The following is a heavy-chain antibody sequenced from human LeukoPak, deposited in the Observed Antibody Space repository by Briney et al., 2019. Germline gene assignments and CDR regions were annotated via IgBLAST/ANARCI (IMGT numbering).Heavy chain of an antibody. CDR1: GFTFLNYS. CDR3: AKAGAVVVVAAKYFDY. V-gene: IGHV3-23*01. J-gene: IGHJ4*02. CDR2: ISGSGDST. D-gene: IGHD2-15*01. Sequence: GGSLRLSCAASGFTFLNYSMNWVRQAPGKGLEWVSAISGSGDSTYYADSVKGRFTISRDNSKNTLYLQMNSLRAEDTAVYYCAKAGAVVVVAAKYFDYWGQGTLVTVSS.